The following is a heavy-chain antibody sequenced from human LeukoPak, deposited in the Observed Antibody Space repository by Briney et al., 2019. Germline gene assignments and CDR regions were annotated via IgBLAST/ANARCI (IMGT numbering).Heavy chain of an antibody. D-gene: IGHD4-17*01. CDR1: GFTFSSYG. CDR2: ISHDGSKK. J-gene: IGHJ6*02. CDR3: AKDLPHTVTTSSAGGMDV. V-gene: IGHV3-30*18. Sequence: GGSLRLSCAASGFTFSSYGMHWVRQAPGKGLEWVAVISHDGSKKYYADSVKGRFTISRDNSKNTLYLQMNSLRAEDTAVYYCAKDLPHTVTTSSAGGMDVWGQGTTVTVSS.